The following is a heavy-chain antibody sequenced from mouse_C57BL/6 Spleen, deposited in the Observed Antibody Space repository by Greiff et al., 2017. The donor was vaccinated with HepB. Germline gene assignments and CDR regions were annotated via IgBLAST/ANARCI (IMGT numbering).Heavy chain of an antibody. Sequence: EVQLQQSGPELVKPGASVKISCKASGYTFTDYYMNWVKQSHGKSLEWIGDINPNNGGTSYNQKFKGKATLTVDKSSSTAYMELRSLTSEDSAVYYCARGLPYGSSYPFDYWGQGTTLTVSS. CDR2: INPNNGGT. CDR1: GYTFTDYY. V-gene: IGHV1-26*01. J-gene: IGHJ2*01. D-gene: IGHD1-1*01. CDR3: ARGLPYGSSYPFDY.